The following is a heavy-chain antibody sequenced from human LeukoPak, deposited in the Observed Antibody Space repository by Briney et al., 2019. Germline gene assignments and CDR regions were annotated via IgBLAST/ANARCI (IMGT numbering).Heavy chain of an antibody. V-gene: IGHV1-18*01. CDR2: ISAYNGNT. CDR1: GYTFTSYG. Sequence: ASVKVSCKASGYTFTSYGISWVRQAPGQGLEWMGWISAYNGNTNYAQKLQGRVTMTTDTSTSTAYMELRSLRSDDTAVYYCARAFYDSSGYYCPYYFDYWGQGTLVTVSS. D-gene: IGHD3-22*01. CDR3: ARAFYDSSGYYCPYYFDY. J-gene: IGHJ4*02.